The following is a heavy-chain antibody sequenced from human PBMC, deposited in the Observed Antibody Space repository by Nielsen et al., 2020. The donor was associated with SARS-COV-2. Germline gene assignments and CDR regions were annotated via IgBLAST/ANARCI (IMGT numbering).Heavy chain of an antibody. CDR1: GFTFSSYA. Sequence: GESLKISCAASGFTFSSYAMSWVRQAPGKGLEWVSAISGSGGSTYYADSVKGRFTISRDNSKNTLYLQMNSLRAEDTAVYYCAKDPSKIVPAATRSDYWGQGTRVTVSS. CDR3: AKDPSKIVPAATRSDY. J-gene: IGHJ4*02. D-gene: IGHD2-2*01. CDR2: ISGSGGST. V-gene: IGHV3-23*01.